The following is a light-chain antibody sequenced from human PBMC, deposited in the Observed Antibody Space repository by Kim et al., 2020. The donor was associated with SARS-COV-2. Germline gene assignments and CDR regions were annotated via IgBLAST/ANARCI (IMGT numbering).Light chain of an antibody. CDR1: NLGGKY. Sequence: SYELTQPPSVSVSPGQTASITCSGDNLGGKYPAWHQQKPGQSPVLVIYEYNKRPSGIPARFSGSYYGNTATLTISGAQTMDEADYYCQAWDSSTAVFGGGTQLTVL. CDR3: QAWDSSTAV. V-gene: IGLV3-1*01. CDR2: EYN. J-gene: IGLJ3*02.